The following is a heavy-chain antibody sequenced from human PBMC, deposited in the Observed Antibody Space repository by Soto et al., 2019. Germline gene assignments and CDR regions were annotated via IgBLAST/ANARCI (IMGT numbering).Heavy chain of an antibody. J-gene: IGHJ4*02. CDR2: ISYDGSNK. Sequence: GGSLRLSCAASGFTFSSYGMHWVRQAPGKGLEWVAVISYDGSNKYYADSVKGRFTISRDNSKNTLYLQMNSLRAEDAAVYYCAKDLTVAGTGFDYWGQGTLVTVSS. CDR1: GFTFSSYG. CDR3: AKDLTVAGTGFDY. D-gene: IGHD6-19*01. V-gene: IGHV3-30*18.